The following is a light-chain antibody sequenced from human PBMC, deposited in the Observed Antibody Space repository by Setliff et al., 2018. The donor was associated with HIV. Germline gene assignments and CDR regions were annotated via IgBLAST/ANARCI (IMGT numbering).Light chain of an antibody. J-gene: IGLJ1*01. Sequence: QSALTQPASVSGSPGQSITISCTGTGSDVGTSKYVSWYQQHPGKAPKLIVDDVTTRPSGVSNRFSGSKSGNTAFLTISGLQAEDEADYYCSSFTSSSSYVFGTGTKVTVL. CDR1: GSDVGTSKY. CDR2: DVT. V-gene: IGLV2-14*03. CDR3: SSFTSSSSYV.